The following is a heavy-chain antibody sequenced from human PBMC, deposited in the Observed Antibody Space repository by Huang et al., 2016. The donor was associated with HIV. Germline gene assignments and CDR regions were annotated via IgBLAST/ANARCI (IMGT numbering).Heavy chain of an antibody. V-gene: IGHV3-7*01. CDR1: GFTFSTFW. J-gene: IGHJ4*02. Sequence: EVQLVESGGGLVQPGGSLRLSCAASGFTFSTFWMSWVRQAPGKGLEWVANIKEAGSEKYYVDSLRGRFTISRDNAKNSLYLQMNSLRAEDTAVYHCARLGRNTPARPFDHWGQGTLVTVSS. D-gene: IGHD1-1*01. CDR2: IKEAGSEK. CDR3: ARLGRNTPARPFDH.